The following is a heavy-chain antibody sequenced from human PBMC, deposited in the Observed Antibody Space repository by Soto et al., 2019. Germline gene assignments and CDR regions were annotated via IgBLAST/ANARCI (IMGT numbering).Heavy chain of an antibody. CDR2: IYYSGST. CDR1: GGSISSYY. CDR3: ARVELGATDAFDL. J-gene: IGHJ3*01. V-gene: IGHV4-59*01. D-gene: IGHD5-12*01. Sequence: PSETLSLTCTVSGGSISSYYWSWIRQPPGKGLEWIGYIYYSGSTNYNPSLKSRVTISVDTSKNQFSLKLSSVTAADTAVYYCARVELGATDAFDLWGQGTMVTVSS.